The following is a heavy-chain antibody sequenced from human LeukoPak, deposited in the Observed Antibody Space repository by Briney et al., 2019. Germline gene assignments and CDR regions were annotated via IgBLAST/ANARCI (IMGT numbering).Heavy chain of an antibody. D-gene: IGHD3-22*01. CDR1: GYTFTSYG. CDR3: ARVGGLNYYDSSGYADY. V-gene: IGHV1-18*01. Sequence: GASVKVSCKASGYTFTSYGISWVRQAPGQGLEWMGWISAYNGNTNYAQKLQGRVTMTTDTSTSTAYMELGSLRSNDTAVYYCARVGGLNYYDSSGYADYWGQGTLVTVSS. CDR2: ISAYNGNT. J-gene: IGHJ4*02.